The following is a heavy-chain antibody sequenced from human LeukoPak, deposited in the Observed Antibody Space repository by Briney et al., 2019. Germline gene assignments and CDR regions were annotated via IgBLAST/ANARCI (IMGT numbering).Heavy chain of an antibody. CDR2: IWYDGSNK. D-gene: IGHD6-19*01. CDR1: GFTFSSYG. V-gene: IGHV3-33*01. Sequence: GGSLRLSCAASGFTFSSYGMHWVRQAPGKGLEWVAVIWYDGSNKYYADSVKGRFTISRDNSKNTLYLQMNSLRAEDTAVYYCARDYSSGWFLVNWGQGTLVTVSS. CDR3: ARDYSSGWFLVN. J-gene: IGHJ4*02.